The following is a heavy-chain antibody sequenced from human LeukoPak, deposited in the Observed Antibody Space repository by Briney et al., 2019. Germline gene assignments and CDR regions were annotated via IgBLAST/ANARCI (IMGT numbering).Heavy chain of an antibody. CDR2: MNPNSGNT. CDR3: ARAACTSCYTFDY. Sequence: VSCKAXGYTFTXYDINWVRQATGQGLEWMGWMNPNSGNTGYAQKFQGRVTMTRNTSISTAYMELSSLRSEDTAVYYCARAACTSCYTFDYWGQGTLVTVSS. CDR1: GYTFTXYD. D-gene: IGHD2-2*01. V-gene: IGHV1-8*01. J-gene: IGHJ4*02.